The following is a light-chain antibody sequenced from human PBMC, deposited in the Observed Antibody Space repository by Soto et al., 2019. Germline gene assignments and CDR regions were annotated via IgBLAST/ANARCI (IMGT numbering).Light chain of an antibody. V-gene: IGKV1-5*01. Sequence: DIEMTQSPSTLSASVGDRVTITCRASQNINTLLAWYQQKPGRAPKLLIYDASTLESGVPSRFIGSGFGTEFTLTISSLQPDDFATYLCQQFHTYYTFGQGTNLHMK. CDR2: DAS. CDR3: QQFHTYYT. CDR1: QNINTL. J-gene: IGKJ2*01.